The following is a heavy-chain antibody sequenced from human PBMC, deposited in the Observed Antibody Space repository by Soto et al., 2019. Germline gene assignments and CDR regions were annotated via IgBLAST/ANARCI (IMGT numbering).Heavy chain of an antibody. J-gene: IGHJ5*02. CDR3: ARDLFIVGASWGGWFDP. CDR2: INPSGGST. V-gene: IGHV1-46*01. D-gene: IGHD1-26*01. Sequence: ASVKVSCKASGYTFTSYYMHWVRQAPGQGLEWMGIINPSGGSTSYAQKFQGRVTMTRDTSTSTVYMELSSLRSEDTAVYYCARDLFIVGASWGGWFDPWGQGTLVTV. CDR1: GYTFTSYY.